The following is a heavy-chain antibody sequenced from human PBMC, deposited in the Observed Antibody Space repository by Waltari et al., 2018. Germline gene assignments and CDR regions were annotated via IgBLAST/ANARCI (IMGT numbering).Heavy chain of an antibody. CDR1: GFTFSSYA. J-gene: IGHJ3*02. V-gene: IGHV3-23*03. CDR2: IYSGGST. CDR3: AQDDKAAAPFDI. Sequence: EVQLLESGGGLVQPGGSLRLSCAASGFTFSSYAMSWVCQAPGKGLEWVSVIYSGGSTYYADSVKGRFTISRDNSKNTLYLQMNSLRAEDTAVYYCAQDDKAAAPFDIWGQGTMVTVSS. D-gene: IGHD6-13*01.